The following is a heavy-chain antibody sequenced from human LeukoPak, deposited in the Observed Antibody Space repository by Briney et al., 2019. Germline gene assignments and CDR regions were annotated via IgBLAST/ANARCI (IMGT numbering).Heavy chain of an antibody. Sequence: GGSLRLSCVASGFSFSSYWLSWVRQAPGKGLEWVANIKQDGSEKYYVDSVKGRFTISRDNAKNSLFLQMNSLRAEDTAVDYCARGELVPNYWGQGTLVTVSS. V-gene: IGHV3-7*03. D-gene: IGHD6-6*01. CDR2: IKQDGSEK. CDR1: GFSFSSYW. J-gene: IGHJ4*02. CDR3: ARGELVPNY.